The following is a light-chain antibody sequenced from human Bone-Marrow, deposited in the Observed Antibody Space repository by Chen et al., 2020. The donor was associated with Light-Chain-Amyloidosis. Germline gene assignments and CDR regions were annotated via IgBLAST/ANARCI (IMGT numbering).Light chain of an antibody. CDR3: AAWDDGLNGVL. CDR1: RSSIGTNT. V-gene: IGLV1-44*01. Sequence: QSVLTQPPSASGTPGQRVTISCSGSRSSIGTNTVNWYQQFPGTAPKLLIYFNSQRPSGGPARFSGSKSGTSASLASSGLQSDDEADYFCAAWDDGLNGVLFGGGTKLTVL. J-gene: IGLJ2*01. CDR2: FNS.